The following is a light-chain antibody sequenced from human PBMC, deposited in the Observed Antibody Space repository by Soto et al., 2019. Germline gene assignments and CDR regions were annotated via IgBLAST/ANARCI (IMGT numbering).Light chain of an antibody. CDR1: QGISSY. CDR2: AAS. Sequence: AIRMTQSPSSFSASTGDRVTITCQASQGISSYLAWYQQKPGKAPKLLIYAASTLQSGVPSRFSGSGSGTDFTLTINCLQSEDFATYYCQQYYSYPYTFGQGTKLEIK. J-gene: IGKJ2*01. CDR3: QQYYSYPYT. V-gene: IGKV1-8*01.